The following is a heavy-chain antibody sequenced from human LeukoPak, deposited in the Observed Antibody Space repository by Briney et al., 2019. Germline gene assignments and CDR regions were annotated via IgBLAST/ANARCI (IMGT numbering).Heavy chain of an antibody. V-gene: IGHV4-59*01. CDR1: GASISSNY. Sequence: SETLSLTCTVSGASISSNYWSWVRQPPGRGLEWIGFIHNSGSTNYNPSLETRVSIAIDTSKRQFSLHLMSVSAADTAVYYCARLGSGWPGIDPWGQGTLIIVSS. CDR3: ARLGSGWPGIDP. D-gene: IGHD6-19*01. J-gene: IGHJ5*02. CDR2: IHNSGST.